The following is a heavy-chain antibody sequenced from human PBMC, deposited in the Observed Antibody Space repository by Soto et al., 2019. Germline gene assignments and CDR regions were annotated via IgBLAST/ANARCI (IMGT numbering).Heavy chain of an antibody. CDR2: IYWDDDK. CDR1: GFSLSTSGVA. J-gene: IGHJ5*02. CDR3: AHRPPERGLATFDP. D-gene: IGHD1-1*01. V-gene: IGHV2-5*02. Sequence: QITLKESGPTLVKPTQTLTLTCTFSGFSLSTSGVAVGWIRQPPGKALEWLALIYWDDDKRYSPSLKSRLTITKDTSKNQEVLTMTNMDPVDTATYYCAHRPPERGLATFDPWGQGTLVTVSS.